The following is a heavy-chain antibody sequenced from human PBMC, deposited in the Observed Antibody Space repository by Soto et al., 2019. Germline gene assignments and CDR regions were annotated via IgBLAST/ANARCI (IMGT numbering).Heavy chain of an antibody. CDR1: GGSFSKYS. Sequence: SVKFSCKTSGGSFSKYSISWLRQAPGQGLEWMGGIIPISVTTHYAQRFQGRVTITADDLTTTSYMEVSSLKFEDTAVYYCAASRWIQLWTADFWGQGTRVTVSS. CDR3: AASRWIQLWTADF. CDR2: IIPISVTT. J-gene: IGHJ4*02. D-gene: IGHD5-18*01. V-gene: IGHV1-69*13.